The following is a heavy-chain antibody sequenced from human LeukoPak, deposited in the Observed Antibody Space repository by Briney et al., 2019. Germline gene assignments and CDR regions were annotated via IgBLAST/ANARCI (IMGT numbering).Heavy chain of an antibody. CDR2: INPNSGGT. CDR1: GYTFTSYD. CDR3: ARDSNYYGSGRGYYYYMDV. D-gene: IGHD3-10*01. J-gene: IGHJ6*03. Sequence: ASVKVSCKASGYTFTSYDINWVRQATGQGLEWMGWINPNSGGTNYAQKFQGRVTMTRDTSISTAYMELSRLRSDDTAVYYCARDSNYYGSGRGYYYYMDVWGKGTTVTISS. V-gene: IGHV1-2*02.